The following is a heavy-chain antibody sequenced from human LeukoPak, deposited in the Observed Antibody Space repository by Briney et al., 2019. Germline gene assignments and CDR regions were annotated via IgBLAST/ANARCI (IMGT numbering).Heavy chain of an antibody. D-gene: IGHD3-22*01. CDR1: GGSFSGYY. Sequence: SETLSLTCAVYGGSFSGYYWSWIRQPPGKGLEWIGEINHSGSTNYNPSLKSRVTISVDTSKNQFSLQLSSVTAADTAVYYCARRPHYYDSSGYPNWGQGTLVTVSS. CDR2: INHSGST. V-gene: IGHV4-34*01. J-gene: IGHJ4*02. CDR3: ARRPHYYDSSGYPN.